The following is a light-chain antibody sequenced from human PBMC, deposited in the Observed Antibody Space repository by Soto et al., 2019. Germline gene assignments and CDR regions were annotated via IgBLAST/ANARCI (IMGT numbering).Light chain of an antibody. Sequence: QSVLTQPPSASGTPGQRVPISCSGSGSNIGSNSVNWYQQLPGTAPKLLIYNNDQRPSGVPDRFSGSKSGTSASLAISGLQSEDEADYYCAVWDCSLNGAVFGGGTQLTVL. J-gene: IGLJ7*01. CDR1: GSNIGSNS. CDR2: NND. CDR3: AVWDCSLNGAV. V-gene: IGLV1-44*01.